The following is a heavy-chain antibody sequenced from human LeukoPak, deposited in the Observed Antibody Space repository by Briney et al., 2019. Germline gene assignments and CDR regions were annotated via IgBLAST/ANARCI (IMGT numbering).Heavy chain of an antibody. D-gene: IGHD2-2*01. CDR3: ARGSTSDWPLDH. V-gene: IGHV1-3*01. CDR2: IDAGNGDT. Sequence: ASVTVSCTASGYIFTSYAMHWVRQAPGQRFEWMGWIDAGNGDTRYSQKFQGRVTITRDTSASTAYIELRSLRSEDTAMYYCARGSTSDWPLDHWGQETLVTISS. J-gene: IGHJ4*02. CDR1: GYIFTSYA.